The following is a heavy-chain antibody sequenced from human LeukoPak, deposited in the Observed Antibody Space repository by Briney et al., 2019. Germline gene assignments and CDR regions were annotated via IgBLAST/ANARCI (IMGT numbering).Heavy chain of an antibody. J-gene: IGHJ3*02. CDR2: IYTSGST. CDR1: GGSISSYY. CDR3: ARHPPYGSFVGNAFDI. V-gene: IGHV4-4*09. D-gene: IGHD6-6*01. Sequence: PSETLSLTCTVSGGSISSYYWSWIRQPPGKGLEWIGYIYTSGSTNYNPSLKSRVTISVDTSKNQFSLKLSSVTAADTAVYYCARHPPYGSFVGNAFDIWGQGTMVTVSS.